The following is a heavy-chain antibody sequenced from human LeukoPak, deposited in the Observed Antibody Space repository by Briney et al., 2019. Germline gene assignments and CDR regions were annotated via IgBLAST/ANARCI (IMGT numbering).Heavy chain of an antibody. CDR2: ISGSGGST. V-gene: IGHV3-23*01. D-gene: IGHD3-3*01. Sequence: PGASLRLSCAASGFTLSSYAMSWVRQAPGKGLEWVSAISGSGGSTYYADSVKGRFTISRDNSKNTLYLQMNSLRAEDTAVYYCAKEDLLRFLEWTNPSGPWFDPWGQGTLVTVSS. CDR1: GFTLSSYA. CDR3: AKEDLLRFLEWTNPSGPWFDP. J-gene: IGHJ5*02.